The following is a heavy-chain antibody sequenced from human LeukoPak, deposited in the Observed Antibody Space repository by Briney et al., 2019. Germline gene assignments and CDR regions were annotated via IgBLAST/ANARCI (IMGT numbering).Heavy chain of an antibody. CDR2: ISYDGSNK. J-gene: IGHJ6*02. Sequence: GGSLRLSCAASGFTFSSYSMNWVRQAPGKGLEWVAVISYDGSNKYYADSVKGRFTISRDNSKNTLYLQMNSLRAEDTAVYYCAKDSGPAAMPGYYYYGMDVWGQGTTVTVSS. V-gene: IGHV3-30*18. D-gene: IGHD2-2*01. CDR1: GFTFSSYS. CDR3: AKDSGPAAMPGYYYYGMDV.